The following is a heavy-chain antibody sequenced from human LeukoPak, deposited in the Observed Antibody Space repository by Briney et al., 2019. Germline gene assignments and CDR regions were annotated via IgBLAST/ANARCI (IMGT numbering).Heavy chain of an antibody. V-gene: IGHV1-69*13. CDR2: IIPIFGTA. J-gene: IGHJ6*03. Sequence: GASVKVSCKASGGTFSSYAISWVRQAPGQGLEWMGRIIPIFGTANYAQKFQGRVTITADESTSTAYMELSSLRSEDTAVYYCARGLRTTGTTGYYYMDVWGKGTTVTVSS. D-gene: IGHD1-1*01. CDR3: ARGLRTTGTTGYYYMDV. CDR1: GGTFSSYA.